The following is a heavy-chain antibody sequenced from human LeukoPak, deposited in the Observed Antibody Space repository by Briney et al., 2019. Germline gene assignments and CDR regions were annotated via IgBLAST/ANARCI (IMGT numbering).Heavy chain of an antibody. V-gene: IGHV4-28*01. CDR2: IYYSGST. J-gene: IGHJ3*02. D-gene: IGHD5-12*01. CDR3: ATINSGYDFAAFDI. CDR1: GYSISSSNW. Sequence: SSDTLSLTCAVSGYSISSSNWWGWIRQPPGKGLEWIGYIYYSGSTYYNPSLKSRVTMSVDTSKNQFSLKLSSVTAVGTAVYYCATINSGYDFAAFDIWGQGTMVTVSS.